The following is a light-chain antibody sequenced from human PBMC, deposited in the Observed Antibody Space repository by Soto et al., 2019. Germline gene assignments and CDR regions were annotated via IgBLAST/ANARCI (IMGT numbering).Light chain of an antibody. CDR1: SSDVGTYNY. V-gene: IGLV2-14*01. CDR2: EVS. Sequence: QSALTQPASVSGSPGQSLTISCTGTSSDVGTYNYVSWYQQHPGKAPKLMIYEVSNRPSGVSNRFSGSKSGNTASLTISGLQAEDEADFYCSSFTSSSTWVFGGGTKLTVL. J-gene: IGLJ3*02. CDR3: SSFTSSSTWV.